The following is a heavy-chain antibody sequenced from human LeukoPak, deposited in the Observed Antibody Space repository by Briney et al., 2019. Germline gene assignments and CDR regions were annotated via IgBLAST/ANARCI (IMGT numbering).Heavy chain of an antibody. V-gene: IGHV3-33*01. J-gene: IGHJ4*02. CDR2: IWYDGSNK. CDR1: GFTFSSYG. CDR3: ARGGRDYDSSGFRFDY. Sequence: PGRSLRLSCAASGFTFSSYGMHWVRQAPGKGLEWVAVIWYDGSNKYYADSVKGRFTISRDNSKNTLYLQMNSLRAEDTAVYYCARGGRDYDSSGFRFDYWSQGTLVTVSS. D-gene: IGHD3-22*01.